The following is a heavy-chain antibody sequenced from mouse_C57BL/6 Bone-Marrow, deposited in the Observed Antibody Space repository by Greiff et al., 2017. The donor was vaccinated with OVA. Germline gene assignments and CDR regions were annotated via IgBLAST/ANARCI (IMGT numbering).Heavy chain of an antibody. Sequence: EVQLVESGGGLVQPGGSMKLSCVASGFTFSNYWMNWVRQSPEKGLEWVAQIRLKSDNYATHYAESVKGRFTISRDDSKSSVYLQMNNLRAEDTGIYYCTGVTTGYYFDYWGQGTTLTVSS. CDR1: GFTFSNYW. J-gene: IGHJ2*01. CDR2: IRLKSDNYAT. CDR3: TGVTTGYYFDY. D-gene: IGHD2-2*01. V-gene: IGHV6-3*01.